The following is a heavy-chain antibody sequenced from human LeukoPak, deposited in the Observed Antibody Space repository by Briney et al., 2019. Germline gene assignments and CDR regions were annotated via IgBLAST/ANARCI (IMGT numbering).Heavy chain of an antibody. V-gene: IGHV3-43*02. CDR2: ITGDGFIT. CDR3: AKDFSGVVGASID. CDR1: GSTFDDCS. Sequence: GGSLRLSCAASGSTFDDCSMHWVRQAQGKGLEWVSLITGDGFITHYADSVKGRFTISRDNSANSLYLQMNSLRTEDTALYYCAKDFSGVVGASIDWGRGALVSVSS. J-gene: IGHJ4*02. D-gene: IGHD1-26*01.